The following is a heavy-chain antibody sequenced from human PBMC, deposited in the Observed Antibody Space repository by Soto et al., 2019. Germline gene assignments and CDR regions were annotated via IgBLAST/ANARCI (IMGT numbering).Heavy chain of an antibody. J-gene: IGHJ4*02. V-gene: IGHV3-74*01. CDR2: INTEGRST. CDR3: ATVGRVWELPS. D-gene: IGHD1-26*01. Sequence: GGSLRLSCAASGFTFSGYWMQWVRQAPGKGLVWVSHINTEGRSTFYADSVKGRFTISRDSAKNTLYLQMNSLRAEDTAVYYCATVGRVWELPSWGQGTLVTVSS. CDR1: GFTFSGYW.